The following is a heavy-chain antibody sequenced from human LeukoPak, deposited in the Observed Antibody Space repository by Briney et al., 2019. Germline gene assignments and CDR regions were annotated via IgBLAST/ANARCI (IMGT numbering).Heavy chain of an antibody. J-gene: IGHJ4*02. CDR3: ARDSLGDGYNFDY. Sequence: GSLRLSCAASGFTFSSYWMSWVRQAPGKGLEWVANIKQDGSEKYYVDSVKGRFTISRDNAKNSLYLQMNSLRAEDTAVYYCARDSLGDGYNFDYWGQGTLVTVSS. D-gene: IGHD5-24*01. V-gene: IGHV3-7*01. CDR1: GFTFSSYW. CDR2: IKQDGSEK.